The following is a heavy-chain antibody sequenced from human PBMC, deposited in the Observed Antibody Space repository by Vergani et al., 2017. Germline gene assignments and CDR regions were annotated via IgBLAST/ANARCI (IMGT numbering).Heavy chain of an antibody. CDR2: IYTSGNT. J-gene: IGHJ6*03. Sequence: QVQLQESGPGLVKPSQTLSLTCTVSGGSISSGSYYWSWLRQPAGKGLDWIGRIYTSGNTNYNPSLKSRVTMSVDTSKNQFSLKLSSVTAADTAVYYCAREGVVVPDYYYYYYMDVWGKGTTVTVSS. CDR3: AREGVVVPDYYYYYYMDV. D-gene: IGHD2-2*01. V-gene: IGHV4-61*02. CDR1: GGSISSGSYY.